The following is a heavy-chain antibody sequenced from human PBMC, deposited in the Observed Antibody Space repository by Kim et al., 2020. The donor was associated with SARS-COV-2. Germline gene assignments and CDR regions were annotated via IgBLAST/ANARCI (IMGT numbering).Heavy chain of an antibody. D-gene: IGHD2-2*01. CDR2: IYYSGST. J-gene: IGHJ6*02. CDR3: ASSGYCSSTSVCGMDV. V-gene: IGHV4-59*13. Sequence: SGTLSLTCTVSGGSISSYYWSWIRQPPGKGLEWIGYIYYSGSTNYNPSLKSRVTISVDTSKNQFSLKLSSVTAADTAVYYCASSGYCSSTSVCGMDVWGQGTTVTVSS. CDR1: GGSISSYY.